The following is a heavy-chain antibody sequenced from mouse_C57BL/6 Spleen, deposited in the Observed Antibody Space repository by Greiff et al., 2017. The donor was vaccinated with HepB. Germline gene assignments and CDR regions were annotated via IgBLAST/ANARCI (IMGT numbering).Heavy chain of an antibody. V-gene: IGHV1-82*01. J-gene: IGHJ2*01. CDR2: IYPGDGDT. D-gene: IGHD1-1*01. CDR3: ARGITTETY. CDR1: GYAFSSSW. Sequence: QVQLQQSGPELVKPGASVKISCKASGYAFSSSWMNWVKQRPGKGLEWIGRIYPGDGDTNYNGKFKGKATLTADKSSSTAYMQLSSLTSEDSAVYFCARGITTETYWGQGTTLTVSS.